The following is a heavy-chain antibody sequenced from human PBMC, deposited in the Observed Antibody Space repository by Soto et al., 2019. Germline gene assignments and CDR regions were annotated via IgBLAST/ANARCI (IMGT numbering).Heavy chain of an antibody. J-gene: IGHJ4*02. D-gene: IGHD2-2*01. V-gene: IGHV5-51*01. CDR1: GYSFTSYW. CDR2: IYTGDSDT. Sequence: GESLKISSKGSGYSFTSYWICWVRQMPGKGLEWMGIIYTGDSDTRYSPSFQGQVTISADKSLSTAYLQWSSLQASDTAMYYCARHDHSSSTGYPKDWGQGTLVTVAS. CDR3: ARHDHSSSTGYPKD.